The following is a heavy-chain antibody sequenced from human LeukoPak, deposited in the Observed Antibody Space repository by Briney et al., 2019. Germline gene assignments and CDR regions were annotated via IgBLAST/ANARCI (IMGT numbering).Heavy chain of an antibody. CDR1: GGTFSSYA. D-gene: IGHD2-2*02. CDR2: IIPIFGTA. CDR3: ARGRSPAGIQGNWFDP. V-gene: IGHV1-69*13. Sequence: ASVKVSCKASGGTFSSYAISWVRQAPGQGLEWMGGIIPIFGTANYAQKFQGRVTITADESTSTAYMELSSLRSEDTAVYYCARGRSPAGIQGNWFDPWGQGTLVTVSS. J-gene: IGHJ5*02.